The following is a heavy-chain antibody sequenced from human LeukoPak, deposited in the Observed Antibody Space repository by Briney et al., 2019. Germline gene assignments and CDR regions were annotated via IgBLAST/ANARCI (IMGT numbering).Heavy chain of an antibody. CDR1: GFTFSSYV. D-gene: IGHD6-19*01. CDR2: ISGSGGST. V-gene: IGHV3-23*01. J-gene: IGHJ4*02. Sequence: GGSLRLSCAASGFTFSSYVMGWVRQAPGKGLEWVSAISGSGGSTYYADSVKGRFTISRDNSKNTLYLQMNSLRAEDTAVYCCAKRSSSGWDFDYWGQGTLVTVSS. CDR3: AKRSSSGWDFDY.